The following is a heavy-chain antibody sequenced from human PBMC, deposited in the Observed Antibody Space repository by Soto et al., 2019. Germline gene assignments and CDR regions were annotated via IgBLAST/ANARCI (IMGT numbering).Heavy chain of an antibody. CDR1: GFTFSIYS. CDR2: IGSTRSYI. D-gene: IGHD5-12*01. CDR3: AREVDIGLGKEATNI. Sequence: GGSLRLSCAASGFTFSIYSMTWVRQAPGKGMEWVASIGSTRSYIYSADSLSGRFTISRDNAKNSLYLQMNSLRAEDTAVYYFAREVDIGLGKEATNIWSLEPM. V-gene: IGHV3-21*01. J-gene: IGHJ3*02.